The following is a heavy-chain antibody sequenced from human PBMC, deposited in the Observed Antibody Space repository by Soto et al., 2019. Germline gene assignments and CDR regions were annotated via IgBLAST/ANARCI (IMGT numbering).Heavy chain of an antibody. CDR3: ARIHGPSGNYDPDY. J-gene: IGHJ4*02. V-gene: IGHV2-70*13. CDR2: IDWAEDK. Sequence: SGPTLVNPTQTLTLTYTFSGFSITTRAMCVSWIRQPPGKALEWLALIDWAEDKYYSTSLKTRLTISKDTSKNQVVLTMTNVDPVDTATYYCARIHGPSGNYDPDYWGQ. D-gene: IGHD5-12*01. CDR1: GFSITTRAMC.